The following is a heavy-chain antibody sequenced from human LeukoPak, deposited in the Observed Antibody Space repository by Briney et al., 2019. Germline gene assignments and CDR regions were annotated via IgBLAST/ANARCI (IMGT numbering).Heavy chain of an antibody. Sequence: PGGSLRLSCAASGFTFSRNAIHWVRQGPGKGLEWVYYIAHHGGNKYYADSVKGRFTISRENSKRPLYLQMNSLRADDTAVYYCAKDGSWSCTDWGQGTLVTVSS. CDR2: IAHHGGNK. J-gene: IGHJ4*02. CDR1: GFTFSRNA. CDR3: AKDGSWSCTD. D-gene: IGHD2-8*02. V-gene: IGHV3-30*02.